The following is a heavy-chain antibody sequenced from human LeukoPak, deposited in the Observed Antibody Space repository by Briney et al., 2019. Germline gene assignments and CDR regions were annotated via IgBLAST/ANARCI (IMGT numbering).Heavy chain of an antibody. CDR1: GGSISSYY. V-gene: IGHV4-4*07. CDR2: IYTSGSS. J-gene: IGHJ4*02. D-gene: IGHD3-22*01. Sequence: PSETLSFTCTVSGGSISSYYWSWIRQPAGKGLEWIGRIYTSGSSNYNPSLKSRVTMSIDTSKNQFSLKLSSVTAADTAVYYCARDHPSYYYDSSGYYFDYWGQGTLVTVSS. CDR3: ARDHPSYYYDSSGYYFDY.